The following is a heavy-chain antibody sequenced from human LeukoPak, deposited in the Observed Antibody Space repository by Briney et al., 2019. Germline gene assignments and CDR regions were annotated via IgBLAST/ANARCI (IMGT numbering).Heavy chain of an antibody. D-gene: IGHD2-21*02. V-gene: IGHV1-69*04. CDR2: IIPIFGIA. Sequence: SVKVSCKASGGTFSSYAISWVRQAPGQGLEWMGRIIPIFGIANYAQKFQGRVTITADKSTSTAYMELSSLRSEDTAVYYCARGRPYCGGDCPRDYFDYWGQGTPVTVSS. CDR3: ARGRPYCGGDCPRDYFDY. CDR1: GGTFSSYA. J-gene: IGHJ4*02.